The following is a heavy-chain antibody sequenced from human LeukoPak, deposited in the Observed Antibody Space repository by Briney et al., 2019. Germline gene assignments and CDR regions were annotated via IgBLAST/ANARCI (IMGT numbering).Heavy chain of an antibody. V-gene: IGHV1-2*02. CDR1: EYTFTGYY. CDR3: ARSGYYYGLDV. Sequence: ASMKVSCKTSEYTFTGYYIHWMRPAPGQGLEWMGWINFNTGGTNYAQKFQGRVTMTSDTSISALYMELSGLIPDDTAIYYCARSGYYYGLDVWGQGTTVTVSS. J-gene: IGHJ6*02. CDR2: INFNTGGT. D-gene: IGHD3-10*01.